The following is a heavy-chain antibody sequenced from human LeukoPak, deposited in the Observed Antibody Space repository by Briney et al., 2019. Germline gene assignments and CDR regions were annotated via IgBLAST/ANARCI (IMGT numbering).Heavy chain of an antibody. J-gene: IGHJ5*02. CDR2: IRNDGNTE. CDR1: GFIFSNYG. Sequence: PGGSLRLSCVASGFIFSNYGMHWVRQAPGKGLEWVSFIRNDGNTEKYADSVKGRFTISRDNSKNTVFPQMNSLRSEDTAVYYCAPSTTVDQWIDPWGQGSLVTVSS. CDR3: APSTTVDQWIDP. V-gene: IGHV3-30*02. D-gene: IGHD4-23*01.